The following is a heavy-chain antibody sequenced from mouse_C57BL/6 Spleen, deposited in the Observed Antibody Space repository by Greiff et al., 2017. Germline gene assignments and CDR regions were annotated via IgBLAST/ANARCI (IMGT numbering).Heavy chain of an antibody. Sequence: QVQLQQSGAELARPGASVKLSCKASGYTFTSYGISWVKQRTGQGLEWIGEIYPRSGNTYYNEKFKGKATLTAHKSSSTAYMELRSLTSEDSAVYFCASSHYYGSSSWFAYWGQGTLVTVSA. J-gene: IGHJ3*01. CDR1: GYTFTSYG. V-gene: IGHV1-81*01. D-gene: IGHD1-1*01. CDR2: IYPRSGNT. CDR3: ASSHYYGSSSWFAY.